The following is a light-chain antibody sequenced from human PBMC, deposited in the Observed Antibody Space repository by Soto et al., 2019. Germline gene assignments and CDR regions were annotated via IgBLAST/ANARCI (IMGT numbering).Light chain of an antibody. Sequence: EVVLTQSPATLSVSTGERATLSCRASQTVGSNLAWYQHKPGQAPRLLISGASTRATGVPARFGGSGSGTEFALTITGLQSEDFTVYFCQQYNTRPQTFGQGTKVDTK. CDR3: QQYNTRPQT. V-gene: IGKV3-15*01. J-gene: IGKJ1*01. CDR1: QTVGSN. CDR2: GAS.